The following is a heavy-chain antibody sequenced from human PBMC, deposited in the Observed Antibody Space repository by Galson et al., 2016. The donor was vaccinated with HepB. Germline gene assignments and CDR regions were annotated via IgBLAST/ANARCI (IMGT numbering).Heavy chain of an antibody. CDR2: ISDDGSSK. D-gene: IGHD1-1*01. CDR1: GISFSTYW. Sequence: SLRLSCAASGISFSTYWMNWVRQAPGKGLEWVTIISDDGSSKYYADSVKGRFTISRDNSKNTVNLQMNNLRTEDTAVYYCARGGTGRLAYYYYGMDVWGPGTTVTVSS. J-gene: IGHJ6*02. V-gene: IGHV3-30*03. CDR3: ARGGTGRLAYYYYGMDV.